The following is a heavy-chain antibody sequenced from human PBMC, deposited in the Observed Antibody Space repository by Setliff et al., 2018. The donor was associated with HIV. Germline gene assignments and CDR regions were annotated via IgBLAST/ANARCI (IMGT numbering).Heavy chain of an antibody. D-gene: IGHD1-1*01. CDR3: ARRARESTALHSDWNDVLFFDY. V-gene: IGHV1-18*01. Sequence: ASVKVSCKASGYTFTSYGISWVRQAPGQGLEWMGWISAYNGNTNYAQKLQGRVTMTTDTSTSTAYMELRSLRSDDTAVYYCARRARESTALHSDWNDVLFFDYWGQGALVTVSS. CDR2: ISAYNGNT. CDR1: GYTFTSYG. J-gene: IGHJ4*02.